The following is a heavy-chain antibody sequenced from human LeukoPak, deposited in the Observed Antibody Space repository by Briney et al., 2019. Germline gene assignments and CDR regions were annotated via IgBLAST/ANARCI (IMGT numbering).Heavy chain of an antibody. J-gene: IGHJ4*02. CDR1: GYTFTSQY. D-gene: IGHD1-26*01. CDR2: IIPILGIA. CDR3: ARYVVGATTLDY. V-gene: IGHV1-69*02. Sequence: GASVKVSCKASGYTFTSQYMHWVRQAPGQGLEWMGRIIPILGIANYAQKFQGRVTITADKSTSTAYMELSSLRSEDTAVYYCARYVVGATTLDYWGQGTLVTVSS.